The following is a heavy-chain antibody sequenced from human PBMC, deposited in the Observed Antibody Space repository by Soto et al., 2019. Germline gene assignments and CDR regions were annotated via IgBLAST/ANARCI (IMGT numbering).Heavy chain of an antibody. V-gene: IGHV3-74*01. CDR2: INSDGSST. Sequence: EVQLVESGGGLVQPGGSLRLSCAASGFTFSSYWMHWVRQAPGKGLVWVSRINSDGSSTSYADSVKGRFTISRDNAKNPLDLQMNSLRAEDTAVYYCARGYYGSRSYLIPWGQGTLVTVSS. CDR3: ARGYYGSRSYLIP. J-gene: IGHJ5*02. D-gene: IGHD3-10*01. CDR1: GFTFSSYW.